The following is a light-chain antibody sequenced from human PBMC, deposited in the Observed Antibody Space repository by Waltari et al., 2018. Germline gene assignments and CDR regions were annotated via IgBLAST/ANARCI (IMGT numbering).Light chain of an antibody. Sequence: DIVMTQSPDSLPVSLGERATINCKSSQSVLYSSNNKNYLAWYQQKPGQPPKLPIYLASTPDSGVPDRFSGSGSGTDFTLTISSLQAEDVAVYYCHQYHVPPLTFGRGRRLEI. CDR1: QSVLYSSNNKNY. V-gene: IGKV4-1*01. CDR3: HQYHVPPLT. CDR2: LAS. J-gene: IGKJ5*01.